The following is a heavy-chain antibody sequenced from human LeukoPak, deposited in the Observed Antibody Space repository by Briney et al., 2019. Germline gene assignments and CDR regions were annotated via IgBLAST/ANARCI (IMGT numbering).Heavy chain of an antibody. CDR1: GYSFTSYW. D-gene: IGHD3-3*01. J-gene: IGHJ3*02. V-gene: IGHV5-51*01. Sequence: GESLKISCKGSGYSFTSYWIGWVRQMPGKGLEWMGIIYPGDSDTRYSPSFQGQVTISADKSISTAYLQWSSLEASDTAMYYCARVRFFLTDAFDIWGQGTMVTVSS. CDR3: ARVRFFLTDAFDI. CDR2: IYPGDSDT.